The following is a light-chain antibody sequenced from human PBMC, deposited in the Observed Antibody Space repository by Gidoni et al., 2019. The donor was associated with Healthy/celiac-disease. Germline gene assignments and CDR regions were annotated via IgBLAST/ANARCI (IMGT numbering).Light chain of an antibody. Sequence: EIVLTQYPGTLSLSPGERATLSCRASQSVSSSYLAWYQQQPGQAPRLLIYGASSRATGIPDRFSGSGSGTDFTLTISRLEPEEFAVYYCQQYGSSPHTFGQGTKLEIK. CDR3: QQYGSSPHT. CDR1: QSVSSSY. V-gene: IGKV3-20*01. J-gene: IGKJ2*01. CDR2: GAS.